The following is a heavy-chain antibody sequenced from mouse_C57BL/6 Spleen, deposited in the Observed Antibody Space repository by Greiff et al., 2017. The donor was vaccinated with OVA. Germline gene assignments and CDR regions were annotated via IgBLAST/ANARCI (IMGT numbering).Heavy chain of an antibody. CDR2: IYPGSGNT. J-gene: IGHJ3*01. Sequence: VKLVESGAELVRPGASVKLSCKASGYTFTDYYINWVKQRPGQGLEWIARIYPGSGNTYYNEKFKGKATLTAEKSSSTAYMQLSSLTSEDSAVYFCARGDFAYWGQGTLVTVSA. V-gene: IGHV1-76*01. D-gene: IGHD3-3*01. CDR1: GYTFTDYY. CDR3: ARGDFAY.